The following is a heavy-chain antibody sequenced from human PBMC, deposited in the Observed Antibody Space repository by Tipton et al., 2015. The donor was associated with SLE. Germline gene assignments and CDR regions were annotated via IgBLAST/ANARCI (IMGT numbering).Heavy chain of an antibody. Sequence: QVQLVQSGPEVKKPGASVKVSCKASGFTFTSYYMHWVRQAPGQGLEWMGGIIPIFGTANYAQKFQGRVTITADESTSTAYMELRSLRSEDTAVYFCARVIAGAGPPGENFQHWGQGTLVTVSS. CDR2: IIPIFGTA. CDR3: ARVIAGAGPPGENFQH. V-gene: IGHV1-69*01. D-gene: IGHD6-13*01. CDR1: GFTFTSYY. J-gene: IGHJ1*01.